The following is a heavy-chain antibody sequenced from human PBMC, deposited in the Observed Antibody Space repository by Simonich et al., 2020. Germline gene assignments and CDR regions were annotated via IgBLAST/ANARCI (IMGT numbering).Heavy chain of an antibody. V-gene: IGHV3-48*03. CDR2: FNRSGNPN. CDR3: ARHYYGDYYFDY. D-gene: IGHD4-17*01. CDR1: GFTFSSCE. Sequence: EVQLVESGGGLVQPGGSLRLSCAASGFTFSSCEMNWVRQAPGKGLEWDSLFNRSGNPNYYADSVKGRFTISRDNAKNSLYLQMNSLRAEDTAVYYCARHYYGDYYFDYWGQGTLVTVSS. J-gene: IGHJ4*02.